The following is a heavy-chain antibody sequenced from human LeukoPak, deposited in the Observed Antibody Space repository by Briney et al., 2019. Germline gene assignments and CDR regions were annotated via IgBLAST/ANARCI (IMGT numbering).Heavy chain of an antibody. CDR2: IDGTGST. CDR3: ARDASGSRPNY. J-gene: IGHJ4*02. D-gene: IGHD3-10*01. Sequence: GGSLRPSCAASGFTVSSYYMTWVRQAPGKGLEWVSSIDGTGSTNYADSVRGRFTISRDNSKNTPYLQMNSLRAEDTAIYYCARDASGSRPNYWGQGTLATVTS. V-gene: IGHV3-53*01. CDR1: GFTVSSYY.